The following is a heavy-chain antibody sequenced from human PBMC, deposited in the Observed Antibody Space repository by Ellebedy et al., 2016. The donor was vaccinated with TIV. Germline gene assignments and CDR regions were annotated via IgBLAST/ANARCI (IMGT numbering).Heavy chain of an antibody. CDR1: GGSFSGYY. CDR2: IYYSGRT. V-gene: IGHV4-34*01. D-gene: IGHD2-15*01. Sequence: MPSETLSLTCTVYGGSFSGYYWSWIRQPPGKGLEWIGSIYYSGRTYYNPSLKSRVTMSVDTSKNQFSLKLSSVTAADTAVYHCARDADCSGGSCAFDYWGQGTLVTVSS. CDR3: ARDADCSGGSCAFDY. J-gene: IGHJ4*02.